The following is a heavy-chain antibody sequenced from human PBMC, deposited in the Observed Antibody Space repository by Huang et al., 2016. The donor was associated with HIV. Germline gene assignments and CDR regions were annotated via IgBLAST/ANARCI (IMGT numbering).Heavy chain of an antibody. Sequence: EVQLLESGGGLVQPGGSLRLSCAASGFTFSSYAMGWVREALGKGWEWVSAIRGSGGSTYYADSVKGRFTIARDNSKNTLYLQMNSLRAEDTAVYYCAKGSITMIVVVISFDYWGQGTLVTVSS. D-gene: IGHD3-22*01. CDR2: IRGSGGST. CDR1: GFTFSSYA. J-gene: IGHJ4*02. V-gene: IGHV3-23*01. CDR3: AKGSITMIVVVISFDY.